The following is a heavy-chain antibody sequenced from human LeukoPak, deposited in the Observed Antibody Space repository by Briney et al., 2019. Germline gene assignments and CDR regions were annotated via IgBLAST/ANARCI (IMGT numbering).Heavy chain of an antibody. CDR1: GGSITNYY. J-gene: IGHJ4*02. V-gene: IGHV4-59*01. D-gene: IGHD6-19*01. Sequence: SETLSLTCSVSGGSITNYYWSWIRQPPGKGLEWIGYIYYTGSTNNTSPKSRVTISVDTSKNQFSLKLSSVTAADTAVYYCARGGWEWLVSYFDYWGQGTLVTVSS. CDR3: ARGGWEWLVSYFDY. CDR2: IYYTGST.